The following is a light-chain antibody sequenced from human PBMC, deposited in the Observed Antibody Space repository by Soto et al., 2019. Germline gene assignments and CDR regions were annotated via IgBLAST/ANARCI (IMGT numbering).Light chain of an antibody. V-gene: IGKV3-11*01. CDR1: QSISSY. CDR2: DAS. Sequence: EIVLTQSPATLSLSPGERATLSCRASQSISSYLAWYQQKPGQAPRLLIYDASNRATGIPARFSGSGSGTDFTLTISGLQSEEFAVYYCQQGHNWPLTFGQGTRLEI. J-gene: IGKJ2*01. CDR3: QQGHNWPLT.